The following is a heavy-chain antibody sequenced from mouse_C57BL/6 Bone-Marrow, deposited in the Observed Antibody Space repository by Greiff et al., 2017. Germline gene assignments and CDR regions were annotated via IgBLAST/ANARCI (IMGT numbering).Heavy chain of an antibody. Sequence: DVQLQQSGAELVKPGASVKLSCTASGFNINDYYMHWVKQRPEQGLEWIGRINPEDGGTKYAPKFQGKATITADTSSNTASLQLSSLPSEDTADYYAAKFGYGSNCLYYFDYWGQGTTLTVSS. CDR2: INPEDGGT. V-gene: IGHV14-2*01. J-gene: IGHJ2*01. D-gene: IGHD1-1*01. CDR1: GFNINDYY. CDR3: AKFGYGSNCLYYFDY.